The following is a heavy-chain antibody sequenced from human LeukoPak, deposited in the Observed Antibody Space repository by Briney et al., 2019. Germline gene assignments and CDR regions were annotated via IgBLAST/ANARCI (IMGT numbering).Heavy chain of an antibody. CDR2: IYTSGST. Sequence: SETPSLTCTVSGVSISSYYWSWLRQPPGKGLEWIGYIYTSGSTNYNPSLKSRVTISVDTSKNQFSLKLSSVTAADTAVYYCARGAYGSIDYWGQGTLVTVSS. J-gene: IGHJ4*02. D-gene: IGHD1-26*01. CDR3: ARGAYGSIDY. CDR1: GVSISSYY. V-gene: IGHV4-4*09.